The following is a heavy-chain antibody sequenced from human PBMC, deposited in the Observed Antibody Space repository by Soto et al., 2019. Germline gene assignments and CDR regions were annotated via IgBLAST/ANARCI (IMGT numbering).Heavy chain of an antibody. D-gene: IGHD6-13*01. Sequence: SETLSLTCTVYGGSFSGYYWSWIRQPPGKGLEWIGEINHSGSTNYNPSLKSRVTISVDTSKNQFSLQLNSVTPEDTAVYYCARGAPAAAPAALDYWGQGTLVT. J-gene: IGHJ4*02. CDR1: GGSFSGYY. CDR3: ARGAPAAAPAALDY. V-gene: IGHV4-34*01. CDR2: INHSGST.